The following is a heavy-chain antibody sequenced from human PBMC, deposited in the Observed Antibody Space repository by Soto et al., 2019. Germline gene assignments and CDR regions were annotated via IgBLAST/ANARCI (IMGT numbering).Heavy chain of an antibody. Sequence: QVQLVQSGADVKKPGASVKVSCKASGYAFTSYNIHWVRQAPGQGLEWMGLLHPSSGTATYAQNFQGRITVTRDTSTSTVFMELSSLRSEDTAVYYCARDPDRGDGVTIYSMDVWGQGTTVTVSS. V-gene: IGHV1-46*01. J-gene: IGHJ6*02. CDR1: GYAFTSYN. CDR2: LHPSSGTA. CDR3: ARDPDRGDGVTIYSMDV. D-gene: IGHD4-17*01.